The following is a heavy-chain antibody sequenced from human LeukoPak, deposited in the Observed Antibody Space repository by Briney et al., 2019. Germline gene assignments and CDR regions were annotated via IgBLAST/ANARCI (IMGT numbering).Heavy chain of an antibody. V-gene: IGHV3-53*01. D-gene: IGHD2-15*01. CDR2: IYSGGST. Sequence: GGSLRLSCAASGFTVSSNYMSWVRQAPGKGLEWVSVIYSGGSTYYADSVKGRFTISRDNAKNSLYPQMNSLRAEDTAVYYCARDGYCSGGSCYSGGTSPIDYWGQGTLVTVSS. J-gene: IGHJ4*02. CDR1: GFTVSSNY. CDR3: ARDGYCSGGSCYSGGTSPIDY.